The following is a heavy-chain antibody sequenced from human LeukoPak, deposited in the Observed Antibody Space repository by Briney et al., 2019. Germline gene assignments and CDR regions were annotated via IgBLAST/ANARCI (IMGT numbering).Heavy chain of an antibody. CDR1: VFTFNNYA. CDR2: LSGSGGST. J-gene: IGHJ6*02. V-gene: IGHV3-23*01. Sequence: PGGSLRLSCAASVFTFNNYAMSWVRQAPGRGLWWVSGLSGSGGSTYYANSVRGRFTIPRDNSKNTLHLQMNSLRAEDTAGYYCAITEGYCSGTSWLGASKGMDVWGQGTAVIVSS. D-gene: IGHD2-2*01. CDR3: AITEGYCSGTSWLGASKGMDV.